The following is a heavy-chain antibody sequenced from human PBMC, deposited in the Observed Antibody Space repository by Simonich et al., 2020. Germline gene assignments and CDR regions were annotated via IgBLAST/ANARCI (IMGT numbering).Heavy chain of an antibody. CDR3: ARGLRVAAAGTAFQH. Sequence: QVQLQQWGAGLLKPSETLSLTCAVYGGSFSGYYWSWIRQPPGKGREWIGEINQNGSTNYNPSLKSRVTISVDTSKNQFSLKLSSVTAADTAVYYCARGLRVAAAGTAFQHWGQGTLVTVSS. CDR2: INQNGST. CDR1: GGSFSGYY. D-gene: IGHD6-13*01. V-gene: IGHV4-34*01. J-gene: IGHJ1*01.